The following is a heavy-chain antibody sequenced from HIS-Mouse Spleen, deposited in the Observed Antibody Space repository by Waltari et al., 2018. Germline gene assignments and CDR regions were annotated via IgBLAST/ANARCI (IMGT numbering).Heavy chain of an antibody. CDR2: ISYDGSNK. Sequence: QVQLVESGGGVVQPGRSLRLSCAASGFTFSSYGMHWVRQAPGKGLEWVEVISYDGSNKYYADSVKGRFTISRDKSKNTLYLQMNSLRAEDTAVYYCAKDTSGSYSDYWGQGTLVTVSS. V-gene: IGHV3-30*18. CDR1: GFTFSSYG. J-gene: IGHJ4*02. CDR3: AKDTSGSYSDY. D-gene: IGHD1-26*01.